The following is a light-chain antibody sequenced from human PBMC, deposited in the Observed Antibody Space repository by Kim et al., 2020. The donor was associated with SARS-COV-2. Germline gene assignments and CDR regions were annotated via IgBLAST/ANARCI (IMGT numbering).Light chain of an antibody. Sequence: SPGERVTLSCRASQSVGKNYLAWYQQKPGQAPRLLIYDASNRATGIPDRFSGSGSGTDFTVTISRLEPEDFAVYYCQQYATSPRTFGQGTKLEI. J-gene: IGKJ2*01. V-gene: IGKV3-20*01. CDR2: DAS. CDR3: QQYATSPRT. CDR1: QSVGKNY.